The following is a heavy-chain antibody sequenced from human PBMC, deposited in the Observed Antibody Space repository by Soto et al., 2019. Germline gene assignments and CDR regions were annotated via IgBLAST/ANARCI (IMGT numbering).Heavy chain of an antibody. CDR3: AKAPSGSSHYYYGMDV. J-gene: IGHJ6*02. CDR2: ISGSGGST. D-gene: IGHD3-10*01. V-gene: IGHV3-23*01. Sequence: GGSLRLSCAASGFTFSSYWMHWVRQAPGKGLVWVSAISGSGGSTYYADSVKGRFTISRDNSKNTLYLQMNSLRAEDTAVYYCAKAPSGSSHYYYGMDVWGQGTTVTVSS. CDR1: GFTFSSYW.